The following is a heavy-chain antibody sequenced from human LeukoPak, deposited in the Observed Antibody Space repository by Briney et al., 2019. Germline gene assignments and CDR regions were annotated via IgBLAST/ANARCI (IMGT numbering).Heavy chain of an antibody. CDR3: AKEVLRYFDWFSQGLDY. Sequence: QPGGSLRLSCAASGFTFSSYAMSWVRQAPGKGLERVSAISGSGGSTYYADSVKGRFTISRDNSKNTLYLQMNSLRAEDTAVYYCAKEVLRYFDWFSQGLDYWGQGTLVTVSS. J-gene: IGHJ4*02. D-gene: IGHD3-9*01. CDR2: ISGSGGST. CDR1: GFTFSSYA. V-gene: IGHV3-23*01.